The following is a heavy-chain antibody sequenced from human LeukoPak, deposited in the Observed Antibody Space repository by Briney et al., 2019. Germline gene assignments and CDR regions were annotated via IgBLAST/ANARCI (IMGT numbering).Heavy chain of an antibody. CDR3: ARDPPAVAANTYG. CDR2: IYSGGST. Sequence: GGSLRLSCAASGVTVGNNYMNWVRQAPGEGLAWVSLIYSGGSTHYADSVKGRFTISRDNSKNTLYLQMNSLRVDDTAVYYCARDPPAVAANTYGWGQGTLVTVSS. CDR1: GVTVGNNY. V-gene: IGHV3-66*01. D-gene: IGHD6-6*01. J-gene: IGHJ4*02.